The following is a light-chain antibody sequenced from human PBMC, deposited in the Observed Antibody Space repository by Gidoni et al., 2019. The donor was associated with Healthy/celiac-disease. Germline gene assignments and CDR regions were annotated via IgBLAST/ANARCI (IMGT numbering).Light chain of an antibody. CDR3: QVWDSSSDHVV. J-gene: IGLJ2*01. CDR2: DDS. Sequence: SYVLTQPPSVSGAPGKTARITCGGNNIGSKSVHWYQQKPGQAPVLVVYDDSDRPSGILERFSGSNSGNTATLTISRVEAGDEADYYCQVWDSSSDHVVFGGGTKLTVL. CDR1: NIGSKS. V-gene: IGLV3-21*03.